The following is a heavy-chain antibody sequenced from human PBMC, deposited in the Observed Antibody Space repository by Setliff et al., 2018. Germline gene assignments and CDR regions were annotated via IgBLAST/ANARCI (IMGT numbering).Heavy chain of an antibody. D-gene: IGHD3-3*01. CDR2: INHSGST. V-gene: IGHV4-34*01. Sequence: SETLSLTCAVYGGSFSGYYWSWIRQPPGKGLEWIGEINHSGSTYYNPSLKSRVTISVDTSKNQFSLKLSSVTAADTAVYYCAGRATYYNFWSGYYLYWGQGTLVTVS. J-gene: IGHJ4*02. CDR3: AGRATYYNFWSGYYLY. CDR1: GGSFSGYY.